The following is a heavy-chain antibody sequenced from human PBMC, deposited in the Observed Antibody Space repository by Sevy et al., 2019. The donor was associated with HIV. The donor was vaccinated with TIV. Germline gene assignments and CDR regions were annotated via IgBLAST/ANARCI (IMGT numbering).Heavy chain of an antibody. Sequence: GGSLRLSCAASGFTFSDYYMSWIRQAPGKGLEWVSYISSSGSTIYYADSVKGRFTISRDNAKKSRYLQMNSLRAEDTAVYYCARDMYYYDSSGYYPRGDYYYYYGMDVWGQGTTVTVSS. CDR3: ARDMYYYDSSGYYPRGDYYYYYGMDV. CDR1: GFTFSDYY. CDR2: ISSSGSTI. J-gene: IGHJ6*02. D-gene: IGHD3-22*01. V-gene: IGHV3-11*04.